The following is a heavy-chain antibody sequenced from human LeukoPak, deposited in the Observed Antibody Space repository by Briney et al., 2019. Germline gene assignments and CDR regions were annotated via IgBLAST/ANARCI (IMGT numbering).Heavy chain of an antibody. D-gene: IGHD3-10*01. V-gene: IGHV3-23*01. CDR3: AKVRIMVRGVIGAFDI. CDR1: GFTFSDHA. Sequence: PGGSLRLSCAASGFTFSDHAMIWVRQAPGKGLEWVSGISARGDSTYYADSVKGRFTISRDNSKNTLYLQMNSLRAEDTAVYYCAKVRIMVRGVIGAFDIWGQGTMVTVSS. J-gene: IGHJ3*02. CDR2: ISARGDST.